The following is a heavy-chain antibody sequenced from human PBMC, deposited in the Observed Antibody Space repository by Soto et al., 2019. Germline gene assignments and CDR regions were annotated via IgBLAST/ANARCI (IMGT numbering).Heavy chain of an antibody. CDR3: ARAEMTTVTRRSAFDI. CDR1: GGSFSGYY. J-gene: IGHJ3*02. CDR2: INHSGST. Sequence: SETLSLTCAVYGGSFSGYYWSWIRQPPGKGLEWIGEINHSGSTNYNPSVKSRVTISVDTSKNQFSLKLSSVTAADTAVYYCARAEMTTVTRRSAFDIWGQGTMVTVSS. V-gene: IGHV4-34*01. D-gene: IGHD4-17*01.